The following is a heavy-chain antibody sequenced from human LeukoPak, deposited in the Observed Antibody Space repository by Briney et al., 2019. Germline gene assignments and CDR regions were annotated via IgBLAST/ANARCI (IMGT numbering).Heavy chain of an antibody. D-gene: IGHD5-12*01. CDR2: IYHSGST. V-gene: IGHV4-30-2*01. CDR3: ARVNIVTMTRVFDY. Sequence: SETLSLTCAVSGGSISSGGYSWSWIRQPPGKGLEWIGYIYHSGSTYFNPPLKSRVTISVDRSKNQFSLKLSSVTAADTAVYYCARVNIVTMTRVFDYWGQGTLVTVSS. CDR1: GGSISSGGYS. J-gene: IGHJ4*02.